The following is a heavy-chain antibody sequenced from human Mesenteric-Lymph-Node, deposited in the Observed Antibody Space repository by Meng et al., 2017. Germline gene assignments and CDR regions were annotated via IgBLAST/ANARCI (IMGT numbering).Heavy chain of an antibody. V-gene: IGHV3-7*01. CDR2: IRQDGSEE. J-gene: IGHJ3*02. CDR1: EFTFSNYW. CDR3: ARQVREKSDAFEI. Sequence: GESLKISCAASEFTFSNYWVTWVRQAPGKGLEWVANIRQDGSEEHYVDSVKGRFTVSRDNAKNSLYLQMNSLRGEDTAVYYCARQVREKSDAFEIWGQGTMVTVSS. D-gene: IGHD6-19*01.